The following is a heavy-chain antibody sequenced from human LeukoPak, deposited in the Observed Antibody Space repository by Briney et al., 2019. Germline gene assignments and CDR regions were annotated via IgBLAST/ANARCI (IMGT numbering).Heavy chain of an antibody. V-gene: IGHV4-59*12. D-gene: IGHD2-15*01. CDR2: IYYSGST. CDR3: ARGSWGCSGGSCYFGPDYYYGMDV. Sequence: SETLSLTCTVSGGSISTYSGTWIRQPPGKGLEWIGNIYYSGSTNYNPSLKSRVTISVDRPKNQFSLKLSSVTAADTAVYYCARGSWGCSGGSCYFGPDYYYGMDVWGQGTTVTVSS. CDR1: GGSISTYS. J-gene: IGHJ6*02.